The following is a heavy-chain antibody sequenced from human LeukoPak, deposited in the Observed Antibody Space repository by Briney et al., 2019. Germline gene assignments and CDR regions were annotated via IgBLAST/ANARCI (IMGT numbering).Heavy chain of an antibody. CDR2: IYYSGST. CDR3: ASNSHRYCSGGSCPAPVNYFDY. Sequence: SETLSLTCTVSGGSISSSSYYWGWIRKSPGKGLEWIGSIYYSGSTYCNPSLKSRVTISVDTSKNQFSLKLSSVTAADTAVYYCASNSHRYCSGGSCPAPVNYFDYRGQGTLVTVSS. V-gene: IGHV4-39*07. CDR1: GGSISSSSYY. D-gene: IGHD2-15*01. J-gene: IGHJ4*02.